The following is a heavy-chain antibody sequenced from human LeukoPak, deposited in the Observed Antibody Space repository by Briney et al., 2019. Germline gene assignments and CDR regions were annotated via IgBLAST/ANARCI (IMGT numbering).Heavy chain of an antibody. J-gene: IGHJ4*02. V-gene: IGHV1-46*01. Sequence: ASVKVSCKASGYTFTSYYMHWLRQAPGQGLEWMGIINPSGGSTSYAQKFQGRVTMTRDTSTSTVYMELSSLRSEDTAVYYCARTHLGYSSGWYSFAYWGQGTLVTVSS. CDR3: ARTHLGYSSGWYSFAY. CDR1: GYTFTSYY. CDR2: INPSGGST. D-gene: IGHD6-19*01.